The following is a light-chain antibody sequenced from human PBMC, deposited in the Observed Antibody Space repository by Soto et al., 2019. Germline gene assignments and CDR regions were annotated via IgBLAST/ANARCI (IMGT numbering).Light chain of an antibody. CDR1: QAVSSSS. V-gene: IGKV3-20*01. CDR2: GAS. Sequence: ESVLAQSPDTLSLSPGEKATLSCRSSQAVSSSSLACYQHKPGQALRLPLFGASTRATGVPDRFSGSGSRTDFTLTISRLEPDDSAVYYCQQYGSFPRTFGQGTKVEI. J-gene: IGKJ1*01. CDR3: QQYGSFPRT.